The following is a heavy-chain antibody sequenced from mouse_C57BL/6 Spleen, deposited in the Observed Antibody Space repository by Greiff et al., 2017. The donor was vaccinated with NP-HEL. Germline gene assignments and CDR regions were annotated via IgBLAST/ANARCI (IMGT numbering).Heavy chain of an antibody. Sequence: QVQLKQSGPGLVQPSQSLSITCTVSGFSLTSYGVHWVRQSPGKGLEWLGVIWSGGSTDYNAAFISSLSISKDNSKSQVFFKMNSLQADDTARYYCARKGQGAMDYWGQGTSVTVSS. D-gene: IGHD3-3*01. CDR3: ARKGQGAMDY. CDR2: IWSGGST. J-gene: IGHJ4*01. CDR1: GFSLTSYG. V-gene: IGHV2-2*01.